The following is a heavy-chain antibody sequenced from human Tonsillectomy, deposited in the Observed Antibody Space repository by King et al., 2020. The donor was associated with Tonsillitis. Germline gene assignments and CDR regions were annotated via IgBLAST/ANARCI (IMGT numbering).Heavy chain of an antibody. CDR1: AYSISSGYY. Sequence: VQLQESGPGLVKPSETLSLTCAVSAYSISSGYYWGWIRQPPGKGLEWIASIYHSGSTYYNPSLKSRVTISVDTSKNQFSLKLSSVTAADTAMYYCARTPYHYDSTGYREYYFDYWGQGTLVTVSS. V-gene: IGHV4-38-2*01. J-gene: IGHJ4*02. CDR3: ARTPYHYDSTGYREYYFDY. CDR2: IYHSGST. D-gene: IGHD3-22*01.